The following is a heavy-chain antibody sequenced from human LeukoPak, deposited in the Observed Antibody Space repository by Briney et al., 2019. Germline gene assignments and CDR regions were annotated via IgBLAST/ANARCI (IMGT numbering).Heavy chain of an antibody. D-gene: IGHD6-13*01. J-gene: IGHJ4*02. CDR1: GFTFSDYY. Sequence: RGSLRLSCAASGFTFSDYYMSWIRQAPGKGLEWVSYISRNSYTNYADSVKGRFTISRDNAKNSLYLQMASLRAEDTAVYYCARMGIAAVGAYYFDYWGQGTLVAVSS. CDR3: ARMGIAAVGAYYFDY. CDR2: ISRNSYT. V-gene: IGHV3-11*06.